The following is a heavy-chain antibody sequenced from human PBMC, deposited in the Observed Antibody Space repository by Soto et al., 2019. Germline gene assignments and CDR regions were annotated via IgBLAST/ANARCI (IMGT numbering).Heavy chain of an antibody. D-gene: IGHD6-25*01. CDR3: ARDKKQRLAYQCYHGMEG. J-gene: IGHJ6*02. V-gene: IGHV1-18*01. Sequence: ASVKVSCKASGYTFTSYGISWVRQAPGQGLEWMGWISAYNGNTNYAQKLQGRVTMTTDTSTSTAYMELRSLRSDDTAGYYCARDKKQRLAYQCYHGMEGWGQGTTVTASS. CDR2: ISAYNGNT. CDR1: GYTFTSYG.